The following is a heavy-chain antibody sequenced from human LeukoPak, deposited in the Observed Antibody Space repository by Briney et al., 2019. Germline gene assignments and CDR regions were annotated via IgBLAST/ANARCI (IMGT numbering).Heavy chain of an antibody. Sequence: SETLSLTCTVSGGSISSSNYYWGWIRQPPGKGPQWIGTIYYSGNTYYSPSLKSRVTISVDTSKNQFSLKVTSVTAADTAVYYCARRQSRSYFGNWGQGTLVTVSS. V-gene: IGHV4-39*01. CDR3: ARRQSRSYFGN. J-gene: IGHJ4*02. CDR1: GGSISSSNYY. D-gene: IGHD2-2*01. CDR2: IYYSGNT.